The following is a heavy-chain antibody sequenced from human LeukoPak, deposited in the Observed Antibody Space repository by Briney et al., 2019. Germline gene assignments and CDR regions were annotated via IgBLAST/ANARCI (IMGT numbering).Heavy chain of an antibody. Sequence: GGSLRLSCAASGFTFSSYAMSWVRQAPGKGLEWVSAISGSGGSTYYADSVKGRFTISRDNSKNTLYLQMNSLRAEDTAAYYCAKGNYQLPPGYLDYWGQGTLVTVSS. J-gene: IGHJ4*02. CDR2: ISGSGGST. CDR1: GFTFSSYA. CDR3: AKGNYQLPPGYLDY. D-gene: IGHD2-2*01. V-gene: IGHV3-23*01.